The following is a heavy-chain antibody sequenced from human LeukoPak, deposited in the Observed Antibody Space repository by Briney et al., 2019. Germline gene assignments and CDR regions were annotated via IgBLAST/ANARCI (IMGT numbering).Heavy chain of an antibody. CDR3: YRWELTPAKGWFDS. J-gene: IGHJ5*01. CDR1: GDSMTNYY. Sequence: PSETLSLTCAVSGDSMTNYYWSWTRQPAGQGLEWIGHIYVSGRTNYNPSFKSRVSMSIDTSKKQFSLNLTSVSAADTAVYARYRWELTPAKGWFDSWGQGTLVTVSS. V-gene: IGHV4-4*07. CDR2: IYVSGRT. D-gene: IGHD4-23*01.